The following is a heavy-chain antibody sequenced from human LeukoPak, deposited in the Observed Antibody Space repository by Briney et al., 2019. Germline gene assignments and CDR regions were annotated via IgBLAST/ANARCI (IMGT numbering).Heavy chain of an antibody. CDR1: GFTFSSYD. V-gene: IGHV3-30-3*01. Sequence: GGSLRLSCAASGFTFSSYDMHWVRQAPGKGLEWVALISSDGSNKFYADSVKGRFTFSRDNSKNTLYLQMNSLRAEDTAVYYCARESIVVVPTTMDDASDIWGQGTMVTVSS. D-gene: IGHD2-2*01. CDR2: ISSDGSNK. CDR3: ARESIVVVPTTMDDASDI. J-gene: IGHJ3*02.